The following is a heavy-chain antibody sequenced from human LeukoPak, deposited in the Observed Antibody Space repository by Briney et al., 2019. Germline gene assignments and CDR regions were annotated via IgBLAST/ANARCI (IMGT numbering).Heavy chain of an antibody. CDR1: GFTFGDYA. Sequence: GGSLRLSCTASGFTFGDYAMSWVRQAPGKGLDWVGFIRRKAYGGTTEYAASVKGRFTISRDDSKSIAYLQMNSLKTEDTAVYYCTRGWDCSGGSCYTALFDYWGQGTLVTVSS. J-gene: IGHJ4*02. D-gene: IGHD2-15*01. V-gene: IGHV3-49*04. CDR2: IRRKAYGGTT. CDR3: TRGWDCSGGSCYTALFDY.